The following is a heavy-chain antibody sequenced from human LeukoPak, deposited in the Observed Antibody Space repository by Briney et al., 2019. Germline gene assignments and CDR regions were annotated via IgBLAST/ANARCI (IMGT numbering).Heavy chain of an antibody. Sequence: GESLKISCKGSGYSFTSYWIGWVRQMPGKGLEGMGIIYPGDSDTRYSPSFQGQVTISADKSISTAYLQWSSPKASDTAMYYCARHGSGYPKYGAFDIWGQGTMVTVSS. D-gene: IGHD3-22*01. V-gene: IGHV5-51*01. J-gene: IGHJ3*02. CDR3: ARHGSGYPKYGAFDI. CDR1: GYSFTSYW. CDR2: IYPGDSDT.